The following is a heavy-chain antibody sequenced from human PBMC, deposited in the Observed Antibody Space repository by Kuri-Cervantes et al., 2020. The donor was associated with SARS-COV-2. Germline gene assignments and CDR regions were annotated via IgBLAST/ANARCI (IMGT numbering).Heavy chain of an antibody. J-gene: IGHJ6*02. CDR2: IKSKTDGGTT. V-gene: IGHV3-15*01. CDR1: GFTFSSYR. D-gene: IGHD2-2*01. CDR3: TTVVPAADYYYGMDV. Sequence: GGSLRLSCAASGFTFSSYRMSWVRQAPGKGLEWAGRIKSKTDGGTTDYAAPVKGRFTISRDDSKNTLYLQMNSLKTEDTAVYYCTTVVPAADYYYGMDVWGQGTTVTVSS.